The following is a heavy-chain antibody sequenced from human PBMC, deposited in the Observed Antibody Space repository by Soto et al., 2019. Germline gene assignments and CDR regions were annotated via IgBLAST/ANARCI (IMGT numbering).Heavy chain of an antibody. Sequence: ASEKVSCKASGYSFSSYAFRLLRQARGRELEWMGWISVYNGNTNYAQKVQGRVTLTTDTSTNTVYMDLRSLRSADTAVYYCARRCGSGPNCPLGCYWGRGTLVSVS. D-gene: IGHD7-27*01. CDR1: GYSFSSYA. CDR2: ISVYNGNT. J-gene: IGHJ1*01. V-gene: IGHV1-18*01. CDR3: ARRCGSGPNCPLGCY.